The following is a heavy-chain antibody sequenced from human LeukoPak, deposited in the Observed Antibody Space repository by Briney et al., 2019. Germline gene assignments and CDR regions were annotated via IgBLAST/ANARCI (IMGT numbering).Heavy chain of an antibody. J-gene: IGHJ4*02. CDR3: AIPSSRSFFDY. Sequence: SVKVSCKASGGTFSSYAISWVRQAPGQGLEWMGGIIPVFGTANYAQKFQDRVTITTEESTSTAYMELSSLRSEDTAVYYCAIPSSRSFFDYWGQGTLVTVSS. CDR1: GGTFSSYA. CDR2: IIPVFGTA. D-gene: IGHD6-13*01. V-gene: IGHV1-69*05.